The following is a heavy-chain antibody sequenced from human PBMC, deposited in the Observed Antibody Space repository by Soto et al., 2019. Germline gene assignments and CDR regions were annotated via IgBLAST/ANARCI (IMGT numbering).Heavy chain of an antibody. V-gene: IGHV3-15*07. D-gene: IGHD2-8*01. CDR1: GFTFSNAW. CDR2: IKSKTDGGTT. CDR3: TTDLPYIVLMVYAPGDAFDI. Sequence: PGGSLRLSCAASGFTFSNAWMNWVRQAPGKGLEWVGRIKSKTDGGTTDYAAPVKGRFTISRDDSINTLYLQMNSLKTEDTAVYYCTTDLPYIVLMVYAPGDAFDIWGQGTMVTVSS. J-gene: IGHJ3*02.